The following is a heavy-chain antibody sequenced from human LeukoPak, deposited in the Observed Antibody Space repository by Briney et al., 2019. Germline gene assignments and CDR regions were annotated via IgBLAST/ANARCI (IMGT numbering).Heavy chain of an antibody. CDR2: INPNSGST. J-gene: IGHJ3*02. Sequence: ASVKVSCKASGYTFTGYYVHWVRQAPGQGLEWTGWINPNSGSTTYAQNFQGRVTMTRDTSINTAYMELSSLRFDDTAVYYCARDLPVWDAFDIWGQGTMVTVSS. V-gene: IGHV1-2*02. CDR1: GYTFTGYY. D-gene: IGHD2-21*01. CDR3: ARDLPVWDAFDI.